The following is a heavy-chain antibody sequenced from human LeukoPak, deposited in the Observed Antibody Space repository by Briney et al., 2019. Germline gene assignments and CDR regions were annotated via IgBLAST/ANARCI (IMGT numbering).Heavy chain of an antibody. J-gene: IGHJ6*03. CDR1: GGSISSASYY. Sequence: SETLSLTCTVSGGSISSASYYWSWIRQPAGKGLEWIGRIYTSGSTNYNPSLKSRVTISVDTSKNQFSLKLNSVTAADTAVYYCARVSSWVDNYIGVGGKGTTVTVSS. CDR2: IYTSGST. CDR3: ARVSSWVDNYIGV. V-gene: IGHV4-61*02. D-gene: IGHD1-26*01.